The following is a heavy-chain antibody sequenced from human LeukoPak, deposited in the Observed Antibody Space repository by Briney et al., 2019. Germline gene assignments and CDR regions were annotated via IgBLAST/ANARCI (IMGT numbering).Heavy chain of an antibody. V-gene: IGHV3-64D*09. J-gene: IGHJ5*02. D-gene: IGHD3-3*01. CDR2: ISSNGGST. Sequence: GGSLRLSCSASGFTFSSYAMHWVRQAPEKGLEYVSAISSNGGSTYYADSVKGRFTISRDNSKNTLYLQMSSLRAEDTAVYYCVKVWRFLEWLAWGQGTLVTVSS. CDR1: GFTFSSYA. CDR3: VKVWRFLEWLA.